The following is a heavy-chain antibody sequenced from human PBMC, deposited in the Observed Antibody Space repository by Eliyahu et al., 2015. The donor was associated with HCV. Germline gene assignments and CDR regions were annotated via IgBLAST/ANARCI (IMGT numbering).Heavy chain of an antibody. CDR1: GFSLSTSGVG. CDR2: IYWDDDK. V-gene: IGHV2-5*02. CDR3: AHTEAASDMNWFDP. J-gene: IGHJ5*02. D-gene: IGHD2-15*01. Sequence: QITLKESGPTLVKPTQTLTLTCTFSGFSLSTSGVGVGWIRRPPGKALEWLALIYWDDDKRYSPSLKSRLTITKDTSKNQVVLTMTNMDRVDTATYYCAHTEAASDMNWFDPWGQGTLVTVSS.